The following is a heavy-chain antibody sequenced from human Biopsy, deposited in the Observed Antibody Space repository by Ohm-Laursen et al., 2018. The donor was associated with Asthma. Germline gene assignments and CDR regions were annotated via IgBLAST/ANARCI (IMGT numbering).Heavy chain of an antibody. J-gene: IGHJ6*02. CDR3: ARAVDYSHYYGIDV. D-gene: IGHD3-10*01. CDR1: GYTFNSAG. V-gene: IGHV1-18*01. Sequence: GASVKVSCNTSGYTFNSAGITWVRQAPGQGLEWMGWISVYNGNTKVAQKLRDRVTMITDTSTSTAYMELRSLISDDTAVYFCARAVDYSHYYGIDVWGQGTTVTVS. CDR2: ISVYNGNT.